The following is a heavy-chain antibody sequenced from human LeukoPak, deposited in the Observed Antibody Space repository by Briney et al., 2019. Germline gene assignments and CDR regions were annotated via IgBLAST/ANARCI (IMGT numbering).Heavy chain of an antibody. CDR3: ARHMVRGVIITSETDY. Sequence: ASVKVSCKASGYTFTSYGISWVRQAPGQGLEWMGWISAYNGNTNYAQKLQGRVTMTTDTSTSTAYMELRSLRSDDTAVYYCARHMVRGVIITSETDYWGQGTLVTVSS. CDR1: GYTFTSYG. J-gene: IGHJ4*02. D-gene: IGHD3-10*01. V-gene: IGHV1-18*01. CDR2: ISAYNGNT.